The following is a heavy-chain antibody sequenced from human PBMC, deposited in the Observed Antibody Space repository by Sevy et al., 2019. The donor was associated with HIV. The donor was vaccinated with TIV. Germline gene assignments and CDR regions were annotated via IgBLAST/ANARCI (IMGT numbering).Heavy chain of an antibody. CDR1: GYTFSDSGYY. Sequence: ASVKVSCKASGYTFSDSGYYVHWVRQAPGQGLEWMGWINPKSGATNYAQKFQGRVTMTRDTSVSTANMELNRLKSDDTAVYYCARESYDFWTGAVDYDYGMDVWGQGTTVTVSS. V-gene: IGHV1-2*02. CDR3: ARESYDFWTGAVDYDYGMDV. CDR2: INPKSGAT. J-gene: IGHJ6*02. D-gene: IGHD3-3*01.